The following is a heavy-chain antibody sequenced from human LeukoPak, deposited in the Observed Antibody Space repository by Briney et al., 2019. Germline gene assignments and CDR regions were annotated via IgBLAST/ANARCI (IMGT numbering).Heavy chain of an antibody. Sequence: GGSLRLSCVGSGFTFSDAWMSWVRQARGKGLEWVGRIKSKSDGGTIDYAAPVKGRFTISRDDSRNTRYLQMNSLKTEDTAVYYCTTRRQDGWWGQGTLVTVS. V-gene: IGHV3-15*01. J-gene: IGHJ4*02. D-gene: IGHD2-15*01. CDR2: IKSKSDGGTI. CDR1: GFTFSDAW. CDR3: TTRRQDGW.